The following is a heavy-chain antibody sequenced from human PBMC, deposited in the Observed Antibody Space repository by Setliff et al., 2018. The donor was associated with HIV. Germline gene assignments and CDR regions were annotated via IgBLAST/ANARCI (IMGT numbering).Heavy chain of an antibody. CDR3: ARENSGSYPDY. CDR1: GGSISSGYHY. D-gene: IGHD1-26*01. V-gene: IGHV4-61*09. Sequence: PSETLSLTCTVSGGSISSGYHYWTWIRQPAGKGLEWLGHIYTTGSTNYIPSLQSRVTISLDTSKNQFSLRLRSVTAADAAVYYCARENSGSYPDYWGQGSLVTVSS. J-gene: IGHJ4*02. CDR2: IYTTGST.